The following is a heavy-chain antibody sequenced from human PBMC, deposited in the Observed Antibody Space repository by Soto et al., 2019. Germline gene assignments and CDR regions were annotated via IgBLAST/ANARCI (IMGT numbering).Heavy chain of an antibody. CDR1: GYTFTGYY. D-gene: IGHD6-13*01. J-gene: IGHJ6*02. CDR3: ARAGSSWRPHYYYYYGMDV. V-gene: IGHV1-2*04. Sequence: ASVKVSCKASGYTFTGYYMHWVRQAPGQGLEWMGWINPNSGGTNYAQKFQGWVTMTRDTSISTAYMELSRLRSDDTAVYYCARAGSSWRPHYYYYYGMDVWGQGTTVTVSS. CDR2: INPNSGGT.